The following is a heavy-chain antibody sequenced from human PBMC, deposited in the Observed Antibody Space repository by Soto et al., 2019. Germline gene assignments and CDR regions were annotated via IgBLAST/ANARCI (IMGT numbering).Heavy chain of an antibody. CDR2: IWHDGGHK. CDR3: ARDGDVNTGFGKDY. D-gene: IGHD3-16*01. CDR1: GFTFSSYG. V-gene: IGHV3-33*01. J-gene: IGHJ4*02. Sequence: QVQLVESGGGVVQPGRSLRLSCAASGFTFSSYGMHWVRQAPGKGLEWVAFIWHDGGHKFYAESVKGRFTISRDNSKNTLYLQMTSLSAEDTAMYYCARDGDVNTGFGKDYWGQGTLVTVSS.